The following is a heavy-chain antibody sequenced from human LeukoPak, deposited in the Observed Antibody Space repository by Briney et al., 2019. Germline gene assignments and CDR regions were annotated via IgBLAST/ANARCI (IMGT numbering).Heavy chain of an antibody. Sequence: SETLSLTCTVSGGSISSYYWSWIRQPPGKGLEWIGYIYYSGSTNYNPSLKSRVTISVDTSKNQFSLKLSSVTAADTAVYYCASVRSGSYNYWGQGTLVTVSS. CDR2: IYYSGST. V-gene: IGHV4-59*12. D-gene: IGHD1-26*01. CDR1: GGSISSYY. CDR3: ASVRSGSYNY. J-gene: IGHJ4*02.